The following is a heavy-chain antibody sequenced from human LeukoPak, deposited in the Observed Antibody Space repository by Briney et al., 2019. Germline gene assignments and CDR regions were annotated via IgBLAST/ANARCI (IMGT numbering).Heavy chain of an antibody. Sequence: ASVTVSCKASGGTFSSYAISWVRQAPGQGLEWMGGIIPIFGTANYAQKFQGRVTITADESTSTAYMELSSLRSEDTAVYYCARAPQWLARGYFDYWGQGTLVTVSS. J-gene: IGHJ4*02. CDR3: ARAPQWLARGYFDY. CDR2: IIPIFGTA. D-gene: IGHD6-19*01. CDR1: GGTFSSYA. V-gene: IGHV1-69*01.